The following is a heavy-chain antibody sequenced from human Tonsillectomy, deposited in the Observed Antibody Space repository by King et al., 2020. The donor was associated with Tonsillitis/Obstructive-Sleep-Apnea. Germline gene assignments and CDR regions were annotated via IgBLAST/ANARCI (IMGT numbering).Heavy chain of an antibody. D-gene: IGHD3-10*01. CDR2: ISYDGSNK. CDR1: GFTFSSYG. J-gene: IGHJ4*02. Sequence: VQLVESGGGVVQPGRSLRLSCAASGFTFSSYGMHWVRQAPGKGLEWVAVISYDGSNKYYADSVKCRFTISRDNSKNTLYLQMNSLRAEDTAVYYCAKDRGNMVRGVIIKPFDYWGQGTLVTVSS. CDR3: AKDRGNMVRGVIIKPFDY. V-gene: IGHV3-30*18.